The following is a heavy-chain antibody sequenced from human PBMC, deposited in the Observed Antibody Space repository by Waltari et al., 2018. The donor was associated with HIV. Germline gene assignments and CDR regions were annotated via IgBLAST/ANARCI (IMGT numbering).Heavy chain of an antibody. CDR2: ICVSGSQT. J-gene: IGHJ4*02. D-gene: IGHD3-22*01. CDR3: AKDFDTSGLPYVVIDS. V-gene: IGHV3-23*04. Sequence: EVKLVQSGGGLVQPGGSLRLSCAASGVTFRSHAMSWVRRAPGKGLQWVSTICVSGSQTYYADSAKGRFAISRDNSEDTLILQMTRLRVEDTVLYFCAKDFDTSGLPYVVIDSWGQGTLVTVSS. CDR1: GVTFRSHA.